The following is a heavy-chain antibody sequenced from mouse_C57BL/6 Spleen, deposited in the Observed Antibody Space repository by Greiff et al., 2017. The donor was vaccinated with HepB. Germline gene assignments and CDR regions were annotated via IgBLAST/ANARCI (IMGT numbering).Heavy chain of an antibody. Sequence: VQLQQSGAELVRPGASVKLSCTASGFNIKDDYMHWVKQRPEQGLEWIGWIDPENGDTEYASKFQGKATITADTSSNTAYLQLSSLTSEDTAVYYCTTAFYYGSIHWYFDVWGTGTTVTVSS. V-gene: IGHV14-4*01. CDR3: TTAFYYGSIHWYFDV. CDR2: IDPENGDT. CDR1: GFNIKDDY. J-gene: IGHJ1*03. D-gene: IGHD1-1*01.